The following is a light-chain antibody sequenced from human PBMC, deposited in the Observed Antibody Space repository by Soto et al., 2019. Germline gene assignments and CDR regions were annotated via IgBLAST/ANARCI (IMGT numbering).Light chain of an antibody. CDR2: DVS. CDR3: CSYAGTYTWL. J-gene: IGLJ3*02. Sequence: QSALTQPRSVSGSPGQSVTISCTGTSSDVGGYNYVSWYQQQYPGKAPKLMIYDVSKRPSGVPDRFSGSKSGNTASLTISGLQAEDEADYYCCSYAGTYTWLFGGGTQLTVL. CDR1: SSDVGGYNY. V-gene: IGLV2-11*01.